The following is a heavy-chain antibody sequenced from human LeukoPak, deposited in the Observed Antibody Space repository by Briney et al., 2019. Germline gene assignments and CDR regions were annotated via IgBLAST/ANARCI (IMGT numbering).Heavy chain of an antibody. Sequence: GESLKISCQGSGYSFTNYWIAWVRQMPGKGLEWMGIIYPGDSDIRYSPSFQGQVTISAGESINTAYLQWSSLKASDTAMYYCARHVARGEPGDYWGQGTLVTVSS. V-gene: IGHV5-51*01. CDR1: GYSFTNYW. D-gene: IGHD1-26*01. CDR3: ARHVARGEPGDY. CDR2: IYPGDSDI. J-gene: IGHJ4*02.